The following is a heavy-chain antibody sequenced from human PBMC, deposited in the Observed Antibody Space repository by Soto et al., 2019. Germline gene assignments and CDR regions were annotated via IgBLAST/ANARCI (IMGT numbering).Heavy chain of an antibody. V-gene: IGHV3-21*01. Sequence: PGGSLRLSCAAPGLTFRTYAMNWVRQAPGKGLEWVSSISSSSSYIYYADSVKGRFTISRDNAKNSLYLQMNSLRAEDTAVYYCARDQGWNDEWDAFDIWGQGTMVTVSS. D-gene: IGHD1-1*01. CDR1: GLTFRTYA. J-gene: IGHJ3*02. CDR3: ARDQGWNDEWDAFDI. CDR2: ISSSSSYI.